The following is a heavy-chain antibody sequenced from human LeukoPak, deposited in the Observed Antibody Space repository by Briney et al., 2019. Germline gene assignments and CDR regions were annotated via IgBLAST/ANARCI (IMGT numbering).Heavy chain of an antibody. V-gene: IGHV3-23*01. CDR1: GFTFSSYA. CDR3: AKQQAGTYYGAEGWFDP. Sequence: PGGSLRLSCAASGFTFSSYAMSWVRQAPGKGLEWVSVKGRFTISRDNSKNTLYLQMNSLRAEDTAVYYCAKQQAGTYYGAEGWFDPWGQGTLVTVSS. D-gene: IGHD3-3*01. J-gene: IGHJ5*02.